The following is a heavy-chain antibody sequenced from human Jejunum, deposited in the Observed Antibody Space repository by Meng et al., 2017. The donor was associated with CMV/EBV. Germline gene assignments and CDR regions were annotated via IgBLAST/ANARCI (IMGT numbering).Heavy chain of an antibody. Sequence: FSNYGMHWVSQAPGKGLEWVSFMRYDGKTTYYADSVKGRFTISRDNSKNTVYLQMNSLRPEDTAVYFCAKDHDFVTGKNYHYAMDVWGQGTTVTVSS. CDR2: MRYDGKTT. D-gene: IGHD2-21*02. V-gene: IGHV3-30*02. CDR1: FSNYG. J-gene: IGHJ6*02. CDR3: AKDHDFVTGKNYHYAMDV.